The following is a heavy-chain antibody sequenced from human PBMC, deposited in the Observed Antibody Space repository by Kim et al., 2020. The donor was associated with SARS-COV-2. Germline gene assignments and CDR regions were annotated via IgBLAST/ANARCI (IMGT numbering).Heavy chain of an antibody. D-gene: IGHD6-13*01. V-gene: IGHV3-7*03. CDR3: ATDSHFSTFDF. Sequence: GGSLRLSCAASGFIFRKSWMNWVRQPPGQGLEFVANISPDGSDINYVHSVKGRFTISRDDAKNSLYLQMSSLRAEDTAVYYCATDSHFSTFDFWGQGNLVTVSS. J-gene: IGHJ4*02. CDR2: ISPDGSDI. CDR1: GFIFRKSW.